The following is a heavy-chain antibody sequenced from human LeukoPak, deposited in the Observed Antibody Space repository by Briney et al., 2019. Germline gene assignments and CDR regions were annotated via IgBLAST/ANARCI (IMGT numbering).Heavy chain of an antibody. CDR2: ISGSGDNT. CDR1: AFTFSSYA. D-gene: IGHD1-1*01. V-gene: IGHV3-23*01. J-gene: IGHJ4*02. Sequence: PGGSLRLSCAASAFTFSSYAMSWVRQAPGKGLEWVSLISGSGDNTYYADSVKGRFTISRDNSKNTLCLQMNSLRAEDTAVYYCAKNADPQLERPLDYWGQGTLVTVSS. CDR3: AKNADPQLERPLDY.